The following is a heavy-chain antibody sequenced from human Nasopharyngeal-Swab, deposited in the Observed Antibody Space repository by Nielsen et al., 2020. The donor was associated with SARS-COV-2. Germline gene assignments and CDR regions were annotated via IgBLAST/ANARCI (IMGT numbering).Heavy chain of an antibody. D-gene: IGHD3-22*01. Sequence: RQPPGKGLEWVSSISSSSSYIYYADSVKGRFTISRDNAKNSLYLQMNSLRAEDTAVYYCARVRTDYYDSSGYYPSGGDDYWGQGTLVTVSS. V-gene: IGHV3-21*04. CDR3: ARVRTDYYDSSGYYPSGGDDY. J-gene: IGHJ4*02. CDR2: ISSSSSYI.